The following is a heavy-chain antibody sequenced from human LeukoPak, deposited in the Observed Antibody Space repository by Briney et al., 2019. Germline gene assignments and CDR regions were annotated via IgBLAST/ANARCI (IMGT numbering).Heavy chain of an antibody. CDR1: GFTFSNFA. CDR2: ITGYSAT. CDR3: AKGAAAGKVDWFDP. V-gene: IGHV3-23*01. D-gene: IGHD6-13*01. J-gene: IGHJ5*02. Sequence: PGGSLRLSCAASGFTFSNFAMMWVRQAPGTGLQWVSTITGYSATFYADSVRGRFTIFRDTSMNTLFLQMNSLGAEDTAVYYCAKGAAAGKVDWFDPWGQGTLVTVSS.